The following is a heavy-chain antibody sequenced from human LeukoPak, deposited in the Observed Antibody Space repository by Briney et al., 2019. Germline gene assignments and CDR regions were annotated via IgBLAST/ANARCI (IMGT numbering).Heavy chain of an antibody. V-gene: IGHV3-21*01. Sequence: GGSLRLSCAASGFTFSSYSMNWVRHAPGKGLEWVSSISSSGSYMYYAGSVKGRFTISRDNAKNSLYLQMNSLRAEDTAVYYCARDSYYYDSSGDYWGQGTLVTVSS. CDR2: ISSSGSYM. D-gene: IGHD3-22*01. CDR3: ARDSYYYDSSGDY. CDR1: GFTFSSYS. J-gene: IGHJ4*02.